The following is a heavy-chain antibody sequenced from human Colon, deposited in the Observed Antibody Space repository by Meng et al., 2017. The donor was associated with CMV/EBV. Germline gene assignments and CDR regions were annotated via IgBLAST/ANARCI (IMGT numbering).Heavy chain of an antibody. CDR2: ISGNSVDT. CDR1: GIKLSNRE. J-gene: IGHJ4*02. CDR3: ARRHGRYFDY. D-gene: IGHD2-8*01. V-gene: IGHV3-23*01. Sequence: GIKLSNREKGWDRQARGKGLGRVASISGNSVDTYFGDSVRGRFAISRDTSKNTVYLQMPSLRAEDTAVYFCARRHGRYFDYWGQGTLVTVSS.